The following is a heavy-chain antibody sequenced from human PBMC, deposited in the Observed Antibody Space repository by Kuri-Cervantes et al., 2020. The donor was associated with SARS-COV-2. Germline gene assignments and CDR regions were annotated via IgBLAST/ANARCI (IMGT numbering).Heavy chain of an antibody. V-gene: IGHV3-49*03. CDR3: TRGLTLHYYDATRAFDI. D-gene: IGHD3-22*01. Sequence: GESLKISCTASGFTFGDYAMSWFRQAPGKGLEWVGFIRSKAYGGTTEYAAYVKGRFTISRDDYKSIAYLQMNSLKTEDTAVYYCTRGLTLHYYDATRAFDIWGQGTMVTVSS. CDR2: IRSKAYGGTT. J-gene: IGHJ3*02. CDR1: GFTFGDYA.